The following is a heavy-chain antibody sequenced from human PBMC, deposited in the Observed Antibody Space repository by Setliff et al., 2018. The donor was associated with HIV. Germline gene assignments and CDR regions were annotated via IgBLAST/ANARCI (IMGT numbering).Heavy chain of an antibody. J-gene: IGHJ6*02. CDR1: GFTFSSYD. V-gene: IGHV3-13*01. CDR2: IGIAGDA. D-gene: IGHD1-20*01. Sequence: GGSLRLSCAASGFTFSSYDMQWVRQAPGKGLEWVSAIGIAGDAYYAGSVKGRFTISRENAKNSLYLHMNSLTAGDTAVYYCARRGIIGTSHYHGMDVWGQGTTATVSS. CDR3: ARRGIIGTSHYHGMDV.